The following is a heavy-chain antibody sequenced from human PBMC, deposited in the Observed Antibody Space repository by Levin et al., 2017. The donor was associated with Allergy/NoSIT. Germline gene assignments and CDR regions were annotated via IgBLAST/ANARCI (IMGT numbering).Heavy chain of an antibody. CDR3: AREPYYDSSAQFVGYFDY. CDR1: GGSISSGGYY. J-gene: IGHJ4*02. CDR2: IYYSGST. Sequence: SQTLSLTCTVSGGSISSGGYYWSWIRQHPGKGLEWIGYIYYSGSTYYNPSLKSRVTISVDTSKNQFSLKLSSVTAADTAVYYCAREPYYDSSAQFVGYFDYWGQGTLVTVSS. V-gene: IGHV4-31*03. D-gene: IGHD3-22*01.